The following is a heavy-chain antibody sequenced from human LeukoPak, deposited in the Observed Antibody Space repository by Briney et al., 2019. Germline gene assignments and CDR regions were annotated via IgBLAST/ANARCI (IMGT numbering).Heavy chain of an antibody. CDR2: IWYDGSNK. V-gene: IGHV3-33*01. Sequence: GGSLRLSCAASGFTFSSYGMHWVRQAPGKGLEWVAVIWYDGSNKYYADSVKGRFTISRDNSKNTLYLQMNSLRAEDTAVYYCARDHHGDRYPTVTTPIDWGQGTLVTVSS. CDR1: GFTFSSYG. CDR3: ARDHHGDRYPTVTTPID. J-gene: IGHJ4*02. D-gene: IGHD4-17*01.